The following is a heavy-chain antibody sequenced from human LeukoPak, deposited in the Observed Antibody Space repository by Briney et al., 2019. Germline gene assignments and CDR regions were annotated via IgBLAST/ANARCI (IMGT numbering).Heavy chain of an antibody. D-gene: IGHD2-15*01. J-gene: IGHJ4*02. CDR1: GFTFYTYA. Sequence: GGSLRLSCAASGFTFYTYAMTWIRQAPGKGLKWVSSISGSGDNTYYADSVKGRFTVSRDNSKNTLYLQMNSLRAEDTAVYYCAKTPGDCTGGTCYSFDYWGQGSLVTVSS. V-gene: IGHV3-23*01. CDR3: AKTPGDCTGGTCYSFDY. CDR2: ISGSGDNT.